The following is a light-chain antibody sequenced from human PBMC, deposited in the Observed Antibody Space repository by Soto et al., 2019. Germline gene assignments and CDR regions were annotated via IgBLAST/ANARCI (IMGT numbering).Light chain of an antibody. J-gene: IGKJ4*01. Sequence: EIVLTQSPGTLSLSPGERATLSCRASQSVSSSYLAWYQQKPGQAPRLLIYGASSRATGIPDMFSGSGAGTDFTLTISRLEPEDLAVYYCQQYGSSSLTFGGGTKVEIK. CDR3: QQYGSSSLT. CDR1: QSVSSSY. CDR2: GAS. V-gene: IGKV3-20*01.